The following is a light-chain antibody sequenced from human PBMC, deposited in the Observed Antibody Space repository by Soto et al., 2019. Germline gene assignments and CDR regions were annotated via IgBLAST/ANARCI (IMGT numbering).Light chain of an antibody. Sequence: DIQLTQSPSSVSASVGDRVTITCRASQGISTWLAWYQQKPGKGPKLLIHSASSLQSGVPSRFRGLGSGTEFTLTITSLQPEDFATYFCQQANSPFTFGAGTKVEIK. CDR1: QGISTW. V-gene: IGKV1-12*01. J-gene: IGKJ4*01. CDR3: QQANSPFT. CDR2: SAS.